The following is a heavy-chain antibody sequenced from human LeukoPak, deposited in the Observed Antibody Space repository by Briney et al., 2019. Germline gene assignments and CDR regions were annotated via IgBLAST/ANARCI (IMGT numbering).Heavy chain of an antibody. D-gene: IGHD6-13*01. Sequence: ASVKVSCKASGYTFTSYGISWVRQAPGQGLEWMGWISAYNGNTNYAQKLQGRVTMTTDTSTSTAYMELRSLRSDDTAVYYCARVRLVPFSSSFFDYWGQGTLVTVSS. CDR3: ARVRLVPFSSSFFDY. J-gene: IGHJ4*02. CDR1: GYTFTSYG. CDR2: ISAYNGNT. V-gene: IGHV1-18*01.